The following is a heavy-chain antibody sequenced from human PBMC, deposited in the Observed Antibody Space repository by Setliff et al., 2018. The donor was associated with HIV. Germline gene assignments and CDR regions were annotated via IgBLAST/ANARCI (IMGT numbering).Heavy chain of an antibody. V-gene: IGHV5-51*01. CDR2: INPDDSET. Sequence: GESLKISCKGSGYSFTNYWIGWVRQMPGKGLEWMGMINPDDSETTYSPSFQGQVTISADKSINTAYLQWSSLKASDTAMYYCTRRRRAPGTGDLEAYWGQGTLVTVSS. J-gene: IGHJ4*02. CDR1: GYSFTNYW. CDR3: TRRRRAPGTGDLEAY. D-gene: IGHD7-27*01.